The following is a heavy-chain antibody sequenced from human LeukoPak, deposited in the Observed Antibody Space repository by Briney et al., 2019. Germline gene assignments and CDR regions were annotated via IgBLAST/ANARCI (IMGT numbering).Heavy chain of an antibody. Sequence: PGGSLRLSGAASGFTFSSYAVSWVRQAPGKGLEWVSAISGSGGGTYYAASVQGRSTISRENSKTTVYLQMNSLSTEDTAVYYCAKTTTGYCSGRYPGWPVDYWGQGTLVTVSS. D-gene: IGHD6-19*01. CDR3: AKTTTGYCSGRYPGWPVDY. J-gene: IGHJ4*02. CDR1: GFTFSSYA. CDR2: ISGSGGGT. V-gene: IGHV3-23*01.